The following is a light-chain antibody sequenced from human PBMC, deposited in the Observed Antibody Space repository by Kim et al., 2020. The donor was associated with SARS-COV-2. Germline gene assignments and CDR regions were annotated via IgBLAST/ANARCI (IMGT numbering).Light chain of an antibody. J-gene: IGLJ2*01. V-gene: IGLV3-1*01. CDR3: QAWDNITAV. CDR1: KLGNKEQY. CDR2: QHT. Sequence: PGQTAGITCSGDKLGNKEQYISWYQQKPGQSPMLVMYQHTRRPSGIPERFSGSNSGNTATLTISGTHEMDEAHYYCQAWDNITAVFGGGTQLTVL.